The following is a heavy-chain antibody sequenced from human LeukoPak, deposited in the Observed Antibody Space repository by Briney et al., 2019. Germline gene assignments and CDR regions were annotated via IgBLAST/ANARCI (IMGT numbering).Heavy chain of an antibody. CDR3: ARAPNHWRQRGFDI. D-gene: IGHD6-25*01. CDR1: GFTFSNYW. V-gene: IGHV3-74*01. CDR2: IDSDGSST. J-gene: IGHJ3*02. Sequence: PGGSLRLSCTASGFTFSNYWIHWVRHAPGKGLVWVSRIDSDGSSTIYADSVKGRFTISRDNAKNTLYLQMNSLRAEDTAVYYCARAPNHWRQRGFDIWGQGTMVTVSS.